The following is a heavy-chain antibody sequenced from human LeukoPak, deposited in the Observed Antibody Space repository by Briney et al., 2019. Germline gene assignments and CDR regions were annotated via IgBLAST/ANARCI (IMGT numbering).Heavy chain of an antibody. CDR1: GYRFSNYG. CDR2: ISAYNGDT. CDR3: ARVGSPDSENSGWKLFFDY. J-gene: IGHJ4*02. Sequence: GASVKVSCKASGYRFSNYGITWVRQAPGQGLECMGWISAYNGDTNYAQNFQGRLTMTTDTSTNTAYMSLRSLRSDDPAVYYCARVGSPDSENSGWKLFFDYWGQGTLVTVSS. D-gene: IGHD6-19*01. V-gene: IGHV1-18*01.